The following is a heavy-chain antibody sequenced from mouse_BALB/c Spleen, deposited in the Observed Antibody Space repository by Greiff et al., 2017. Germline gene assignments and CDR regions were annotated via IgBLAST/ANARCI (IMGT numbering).Heavy chain of an antibody. CDR1: GFNIKDTY. CDR3: ASMITTGAWFAY. J-gene: IGHJ3*01. D-gene: IGHD2-4*01. Sequence: EVKLMESGAELVKPGASVKLSCTASGFNIKDTYMHWVKQRPEQGLEWIGRIDPANGNTKYDPKFQGKATITADTSSNTAYLQLSSLTSEDTAVYYCASMITTGAWFAYWGQGTLVTVSA. CDR2: IDPANGNT. V-gene: IGHV14-3*02.